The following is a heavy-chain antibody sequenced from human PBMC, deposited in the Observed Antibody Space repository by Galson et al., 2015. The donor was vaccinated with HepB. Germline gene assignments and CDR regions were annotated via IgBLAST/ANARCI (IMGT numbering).Heavy chain of an antibody. CDR1: GGSISSYY. J-gene: IGHJ4*02. CDR2: IYYSGST. V-gene: IGHV4-59*08. D-gene: IGHD5-12*01. CDR3: ARRECGYDFCCFDY. Sequence: LTCTVSGGSISSYYWSWIRQPPGKGLEWIGYIYYSGSTNYNPSLKSRVTISVDTSKNQFSLKLSSVTAADTAVYYCARRECGYDFCCFDYWGQGTLVTVSS.